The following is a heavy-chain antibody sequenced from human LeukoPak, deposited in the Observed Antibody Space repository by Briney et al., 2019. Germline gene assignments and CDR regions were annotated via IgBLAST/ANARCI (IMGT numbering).Heavy chain of an antibody. CDR2: INPNSGGT. Sequence: ASVKVSCKASGYTFTGYYMHWVRQAPGQGLEWMGWINPNSGGTNYAQKFQGRVTMTRDTSISTACMELSRLRSDDTAVYYCARDFSSGRGYSGYDLYYYYYYMDVWGKGTTVTVSS. V-gene: IGHV1-2*02. D-gene: IGHD5-12*01. J-gene: IGHJ6*03. CDR3: ARDFSSGRGYSGYDLYYYYYYMDV. CDR1: GYTFTGYY.